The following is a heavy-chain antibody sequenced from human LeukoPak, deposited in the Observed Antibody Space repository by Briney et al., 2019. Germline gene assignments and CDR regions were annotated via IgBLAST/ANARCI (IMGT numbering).Heavy chain of an antibody. J-gene: IGHJ5*02. D-gene: IGHD1-1*01. Sequence: PSGTLSLTCAVYGGSFSGYYWSWIRQPPGKGLAWVGEINHSGRTNYNPSLKSRVTISVDTSKNQFSLKLSSVTAADTAVYYCARGWAIWDSSTTGTGWFDPWGQGTLVTVSS. V-gene: IGHV4-34*01. CDR2: INHSGRT. CDR3: ARGWAIWDSSTTGTGWFDP. CDR1: GGSFSGYY.